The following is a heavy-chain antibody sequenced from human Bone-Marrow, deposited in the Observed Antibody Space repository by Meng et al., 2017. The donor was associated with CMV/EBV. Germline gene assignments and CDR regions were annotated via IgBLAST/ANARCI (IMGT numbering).Heavy chain of an antibody. CDR3: VRSTIFGGVIWDY. V-gene: IGHV3-48*04. Sequence: GESLKISCVASGFTFSSYSMNWVRQTPGKGLEWVSYISSSSSTKNYADSVKGRFTVSRDNAKNSLYLHMNSLTVEDTAMYYCVRSTIFGGVIWDYWGPGSPVPVSS. J-gene: IGHJ4*02. D-gene: IGHD3-3*01. CDR2: ISSSSSTK. CDR1: GFTFSSYS.